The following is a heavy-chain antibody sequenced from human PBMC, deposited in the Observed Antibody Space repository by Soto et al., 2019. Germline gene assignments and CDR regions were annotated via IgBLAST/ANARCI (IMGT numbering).Heavy chain of an antibody. J-gene: IGHJ6*02. V-gene: IGHV4-59*12. CDR3: ARMGIRYYYGSGSPSDLYYYYYGMDV. Sequence: SETLSLTCTVSGGFISSYYWSWIRQPPGKGLEWIGYIYYSGSTNYNPSLKSRVTISVDKSKNQFSLKLSSVTAADTAVYYCARMGIRYYYGSGSPSDLYYYYYGMDVWGQGTTVTVSS. CDR1: GGFISSYY. D-gene: IGHD3-10*01. CDR2: IYYSGST.